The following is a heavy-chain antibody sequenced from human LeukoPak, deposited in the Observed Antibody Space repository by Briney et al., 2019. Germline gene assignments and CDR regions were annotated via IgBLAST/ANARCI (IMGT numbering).Heavy chain of an antibody. CDR3: ARDIVGSTSGFDP. D-gene: IGHD2-15*01. J-gene: IGHJ5*02. CDR1: GFTFSSYA. V-gene: IGHV3-48*04. Sequence: GGSLRLSCAASGFTFSSYAMSWVRQAPGKGLEWVSYISSSGSTIYYADSVKGRFTISRDNAKNSLYLQMNSLRAEDTAVYYCARDIVGSTSGFDPWGQGTLVTVSS. CDR2: ISSSGSTI.